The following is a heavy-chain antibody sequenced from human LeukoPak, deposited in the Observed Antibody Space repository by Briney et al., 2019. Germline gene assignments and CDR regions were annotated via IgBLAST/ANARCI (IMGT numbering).Heavy chain of an antibody. CDR2: INPSGGST. Sequence: ASVKVSCKTSGGTFSSYAFSWVRQAPGQGLEWMGIINPSGGSTSYAQKFQGRVTVTRDMSTSTVYMELSSLRSEDTAVYYCARDLGSNGPNGDFDYWGQGTLVTVSS. J-gene: IGHJ4*02. V-gene: IGHV1-46*01. CDR3: ARDLGSNGPNGDFDY. D-gene: IGHD4/OR15-4a*01. CDR1: GGTFSSYA.